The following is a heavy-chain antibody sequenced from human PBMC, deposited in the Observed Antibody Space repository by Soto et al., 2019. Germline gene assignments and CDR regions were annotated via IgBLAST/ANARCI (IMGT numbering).Heavy chain of an antibody. V-gene: IGHV3-48*02. Sequence: PGGSPRLSCAASGVTVSSYSMDGVRQEPGKGLEWVSYISSSSSTIYYADSVKGRFTISRDNAKNSLYLQMNSLRDEDTAVYYCARVGRCTNGVCPIPYFDYWGQGTLLTVSS. J-gene: IGHJ4*02. CDR2: ISSSSSTI. D-gene: IGHD2-8*01. CDR3: ARVGRCTNGVCPIPYFDY. CDR1: GVTVSSYS.